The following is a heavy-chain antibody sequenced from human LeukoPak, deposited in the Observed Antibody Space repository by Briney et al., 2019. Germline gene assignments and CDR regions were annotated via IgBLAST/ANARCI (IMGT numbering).Heavy chain of an antibody. CDR1: GYTFTDYY. D-gene: IGHD3-10*01. V-gene: IGHV1-2*02. Sequence: ASVKVSCKASGYTFTDYYIHWVRQAPGQGLEWMGWINPNSGGTNYVQGFQGRVTMTRDTSITTAYMDLSSLTSDDTAVYYCARHRGDYWGQGTLVTVSS. CDR2: INPNSGGT. CDR3: ARHRGDY. J-gene: IGHJ4*02.